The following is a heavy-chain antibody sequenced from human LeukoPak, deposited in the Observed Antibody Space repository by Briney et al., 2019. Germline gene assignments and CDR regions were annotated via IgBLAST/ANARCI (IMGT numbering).Heavy chain of an antibody. D-gene: IGHD3-22*01. V-gene: IGHV4-61*02. CDR2: IYTSGST. J-gene: IGHJ5*02. CDR3: ARAGLMYYYDSSGYYYQGWFDP. CDR1: GGSISSGSYY. Sequence: PSETLSLTCTVSGGSISSGSYYWSWIRQPAGKGLEWIGRIYTSGSTNYSPSLKSRVTISVDTSKNQFSLKLSSVTAADTAVYYCARAGLMYYYDSSGYYYQGWFDPWGQGTLVTVSS.